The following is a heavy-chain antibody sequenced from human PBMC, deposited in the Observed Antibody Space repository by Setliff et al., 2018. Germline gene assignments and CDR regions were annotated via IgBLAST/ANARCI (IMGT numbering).Heavy chain of an antibody. V-gene: IGHV1-3*04. CDR2: INTGNANT. Sequence: ASVKVSCKASGYTFTNYAIHWVRQAPGQRPEWMGWINTGNANTKYSQKFQGRVTMTRNTSTSTAYMELSRLTSEDTAVYFCARGWAALGIIGYWGQGTLVTVSS. D-gene: IGHD7-27*01. J-gene: IGHJ4*02. CDR3: ARGWAALGIIGY. CDR1: GYTFTNYA.